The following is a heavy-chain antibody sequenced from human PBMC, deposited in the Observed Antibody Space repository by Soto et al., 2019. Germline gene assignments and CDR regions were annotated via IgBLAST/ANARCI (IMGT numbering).Heavy chain of an antibody. Sequence: ASVKVSCKASGYTFTGYYMHWVRQAPGQGRESLGWINPNSGGTHYARKFQGWVTMTSDTSISTSNMGLNRLRSDPTAVYSCPRMGREQQHHYGMEVWAQGTTVTVSS. CDR1: GYTFTGYY. CDR2: INPNSGGT. J-gene: IGHJ6*01. V-gene: IGHV1-2*04. D-gene: IGHD3-10*01. CDR3: PRMGREQQHHYGMEV.